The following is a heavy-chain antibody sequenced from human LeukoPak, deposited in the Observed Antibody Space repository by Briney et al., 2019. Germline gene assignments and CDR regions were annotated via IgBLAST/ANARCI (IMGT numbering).Heavy chain of an antibody. Sequence: SETLSLTCAVYGESFSGYYWSWIRQPPGKGLEWIGEINHSGSTNYNPSLKSRVTISVDTSKNQFSLKLSSVTAADTAVYYCARRGYCSGGSCYHGTYYYYYYMDVWGKGTTVTVSS. V-gene: IGHV4-34*01. CDR2: INHSGST. D-gene: IGHD2-15*01. CDR1: GESFSGYY. CDR3: ARRGYCSGGSCYHGTYYYYYYMDV. J-gene: IGHJ6*03.